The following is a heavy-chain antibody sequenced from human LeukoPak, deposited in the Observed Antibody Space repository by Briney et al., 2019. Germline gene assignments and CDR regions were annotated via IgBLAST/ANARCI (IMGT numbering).Heavy chain of an antibody. D-gene: IGHD3-10*01. V-gene: IGHV3-21*01. CDR2: ISSHGDAT. CDR1: GFRFNNFV. CDR3: VRERFHGSGAPKFDF. Sequence: NPGGSLRLSCAASGFRFNNFVMNWVRQAPGKGLEWVATISSHGDATHYADSVKGRFTISRDNAMNSLYLQMNSLRVEDTAVYYCVRERFHGSGAPKFDFWGQGTLLTVSS. J-gene: IGHJ4*02.